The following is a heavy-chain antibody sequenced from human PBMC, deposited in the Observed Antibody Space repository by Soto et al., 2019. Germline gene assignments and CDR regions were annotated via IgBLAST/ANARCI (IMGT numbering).Heavy chain of an antibody. CDR1: GGSISSSSYY. D-gene: IGHD5-12*01. CDR3: ARSRYSGYDYDFDY. Sequence: SETLFLTCTVSGGSISSSSYYWGWIRQPPGKGLEWIGSIYYSGSTYYNPSLKSRVTISVDTSKNQFSLKLSSVTAADTAVYYCARSRYSGYDYDFDYWGQGTLVTVSS. V-gene: IGHV4-39*01. J-gene: IGHJ4*02. CDR2: IYYSGST.